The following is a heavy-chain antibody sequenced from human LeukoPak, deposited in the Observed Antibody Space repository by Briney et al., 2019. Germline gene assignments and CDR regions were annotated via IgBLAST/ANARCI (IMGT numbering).Heavy chain of an antibody. CDR3: ARFYVVAATGDWYFDL. CDR1: GGSISSRNW. Sequence: PSETLSLTCAVSGGSISSRNWWSWVRQRPGKGLEWIGEIYHSGSTNYNPSLKSRVTISVDKSKNQFSLKLSSVTAADTAVYYCARFYVVAATGDWYFDLWGRGTLVTVSS. D-gene: IGHD2-15*01. J-gene: IGHJ2*01. CDR2: IYHSGST. V-gene: IGHV4-4*02.